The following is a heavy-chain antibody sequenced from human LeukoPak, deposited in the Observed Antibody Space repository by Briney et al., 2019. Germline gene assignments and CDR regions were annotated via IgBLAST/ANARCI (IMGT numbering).Heavy chain of an antibody. D-gene: IGHD1-26*01. J-gene: IGHJ4*02. Sequence: GGSLRLSCAASGFTFSSYGMSWVRQAPGKGLEWVSAISGSGGSTYYADSVKGRFTISRDNSKSTLYLQMNSLRAEDTAVYYCAKGNQLSYRSDYWGQGTLVTVSS. CDR1: GFTFSSYG. CDR2: ISGSGGST. V-gene: IGHV3-23*01. CDR3: AKGNQLSYRSDY.